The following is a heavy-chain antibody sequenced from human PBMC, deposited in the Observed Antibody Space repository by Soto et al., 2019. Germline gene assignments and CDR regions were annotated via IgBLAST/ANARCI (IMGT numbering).Heavy chain of an antibody. D-gene: IGHD6-19*01. J-gene: IGHJ6*02. V-gene: IGHV3-66*02. CDR2: IYADGGT. Sequence: GGSLRLSCAASGFTVSNNYMSWVRQAPGRGLEWVSVIYADGGTHYADSVKGRFTISRDNSKNTLYLQMNSLRAEDTAVYYCAKGHSSGWYFYYYYGMDVWGQGTTVTVSS. CDR1: GFTVSNNY. CDR3: AKGHSSGWYFYYYYGMDV.